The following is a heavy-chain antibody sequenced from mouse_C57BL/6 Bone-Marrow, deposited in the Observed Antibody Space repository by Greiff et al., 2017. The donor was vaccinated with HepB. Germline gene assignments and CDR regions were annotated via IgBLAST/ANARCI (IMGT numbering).Heavy chain of an antibody. CDR2: FYPGSGSI. CDR3: ARHEVGDYSNIYAMDY. D-gene: IGHD2-5*01. V-gene: IGHV1-62-2*01. CDR1: GYTFTEYT. Sequence: VKLQESGAELVKPGASVKLSCKASGYTFTEYTIHWVKQRSGQGLEWIGWFYPGSGSIKYNEKFKDKATLTADKSSSTVYMELSRLTSEDSAVYFCARHEVGDYSNIYAMDYWGQGTSVTVSS. J-gene: IGHJ4*01.